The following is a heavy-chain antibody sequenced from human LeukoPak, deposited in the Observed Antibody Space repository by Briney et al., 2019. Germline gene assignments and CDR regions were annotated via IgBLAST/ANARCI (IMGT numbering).Heavy chain of an antibody. CDR2: ISSSSNYI. Sequence: GGSLRLSCAASGFTFSSYNMNWVRQAPGKGLEWVSSISSSSNYIYYADSVKGRFTISRDNAKNSLYLQMKSLRAKDTAVYYCARGKTSQNIVTRKTYNWFDPWGQGTLATVSS. CDR3: ARGKTSQNIVTRKTYNWFDP. J-gene: IGHJ5*02. CDR1: GFTFSSYN. D-gene: IGHD2/OR15-2a*01. V-gene: IGHV3-21*01.